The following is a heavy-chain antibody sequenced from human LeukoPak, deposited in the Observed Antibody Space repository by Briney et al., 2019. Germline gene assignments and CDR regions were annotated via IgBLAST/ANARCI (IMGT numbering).Heavy chain of an antibody. Sequence: ASVKVSCKASGYTFNNYDINWVRQAPGQGLEWMGWMNPNSGNTGYAQKFQGRFTLTRETLISTAYMELSSLRSDDTAVYYCVRAMAPLDTFNYQYAMDVWGQGTMVTVSS. V-gene: IGHV1-8*01. CDR1: GYTFNNYD. J-gene: IGHJ6*02. CDR2: MNPNSGNT. D-gene: IGHD5-24*01. CDR3: VRAMAPLDTFNYQYAMDV.